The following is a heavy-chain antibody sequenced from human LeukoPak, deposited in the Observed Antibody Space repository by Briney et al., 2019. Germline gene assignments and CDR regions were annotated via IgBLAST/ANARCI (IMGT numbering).Heavy chain of an antibody. Sequence: SETLSLTCGVSGYSISTGDYWGWVRQPPGKGLEWIVSSNRTGSTHHNPSLKSRVTISVDTSKTQFSLKLTSVTAADTAVYYCARHYWTPGAFDIWGQGAMVTVSS. CDR2: SNRTGST. J-gene: IGHJ3*02. D-gene: IGHD3/OR15-3a*01. CDR3: ARHYWTPGAFDI. CDR1: GYSISTGDY. V-gene: IGHV4-38-2*01.